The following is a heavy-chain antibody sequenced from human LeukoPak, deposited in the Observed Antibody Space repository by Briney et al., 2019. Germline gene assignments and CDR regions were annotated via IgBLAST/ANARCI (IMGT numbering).Heavy chain of an antibody. CDR2: IYTSGST. CDR1: GGSISSGSYY. V-gene: IGHV4-61*02. Sequence: PSQTLSLTCTVSGGSISSGSYYWSWIRQPAGKGLEWIGRIYTSGSTNYNPSLKSRVTISVDTSKNQFSLKLSSVTAADTAVYYCARVARGYQHAFEIWGQGTMVTVSS. D-gene: IGHD5-18*01. J-gene: IGHJ3*02. CDR3: ARVARGYQHAFEI.